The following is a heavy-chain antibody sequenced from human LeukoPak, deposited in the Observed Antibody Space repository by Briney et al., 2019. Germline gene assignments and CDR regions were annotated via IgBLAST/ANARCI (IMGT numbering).Heavy chain of an antibody. CDR1: GYNFTGYY. J-gene: IGHJ6*03. D-gene: IGHD3-10*01. V-gene: IGHV1-2*02. CDR3: ARAGWFGELLSYYYYYYYMDV. Sequence: ASVKVSCKASGYNFTGYYMHWVRQAPGQGLEWMGWINPNSGGTNYAQKFQGRVTMTRDTSISTAYMELSRLRSDDTAVYYCARAGWFGELLSYYYYYYYMDVWGKGTTVTISS. CDR2: INPNSGGT.